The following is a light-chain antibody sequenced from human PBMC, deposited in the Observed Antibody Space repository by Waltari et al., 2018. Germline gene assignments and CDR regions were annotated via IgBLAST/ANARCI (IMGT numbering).Light chain of an antibody. V-gene: IGKV3-20*01. CDR3: QHYVRLPVT. CDR2: GAS. J-gene: IGKJ1*01. CDR1: QSVGRS. Sequence: IVLTQSPGTLSLSLGERATLSCRASQSVGRSLTWYQQKPGQAPRLLISGASSRATGVPDRFSGSGSGTDFSLTIRSLEPEDFAVYFCQHYVRLPVTFGPGTKVEIK.